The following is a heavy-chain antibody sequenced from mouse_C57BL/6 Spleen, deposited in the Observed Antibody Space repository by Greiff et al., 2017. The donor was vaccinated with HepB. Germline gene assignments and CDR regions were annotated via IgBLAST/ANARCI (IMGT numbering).Heavy chain of an antibody. CDR3: VFITTDYAMDY. CDR1: GFSLTSYG. D-gene: IGHD1-1*01. V-gene: IGHV2-3*01. Sequence: VQGVESGPGLVAPSQSLSITCTVSGFSLTSYGVSWVRQPPGKGLEWLGVIWGDGSTNYHSALISRLSISKDNSKSQVFLKLNSLQTDDTATYYCVFITTDYAMDYWGQGTSVTVSS. CDR2: IWGDGST. J-gene: IGHJ4*01.